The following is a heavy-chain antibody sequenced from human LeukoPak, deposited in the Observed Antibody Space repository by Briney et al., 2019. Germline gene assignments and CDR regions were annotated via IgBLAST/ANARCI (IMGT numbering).Heavy chain of an antibody. V-gene: IGHV4-34*01. Sequence: PSETLSLTCAVYGGSFSGYYWSWIRQPPGKGLEWIGEINHSGSTNYNPSLKSRVTISVDTSKNQFSLKLSSVTAADTAVYYCARDSFGTGYFDLWGRGTLVTVSS. CDR2: INHSGST. CDR1: GGSFSGYY. CDR3: ARDSFGTGYFDL. J-gene: IGHJ2*01. D-gene: IGHD3-16*01.